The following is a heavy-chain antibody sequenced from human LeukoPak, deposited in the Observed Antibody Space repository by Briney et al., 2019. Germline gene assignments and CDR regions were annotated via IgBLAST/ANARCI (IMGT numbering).Heavy chain of an antibody. D-gene: IGHD1-26*01. CDR1: GGSISSYY. Sequence: PSETLSLTCTVSGGSISSYYWSWIRQPPGKGLEWIGYIYYSGSTNYNPSLKSRVTISVDRSKNQFSLKLSSVTAADTAVYYCATIKQWELPGRGYYFDYWGQGTLVTVSS. CDR3: ATIKQWELPGRGYYFDY. V-gene: IGHV4-59*12. J-gene: IGHJ4*02. CDR2: IYYSGST.